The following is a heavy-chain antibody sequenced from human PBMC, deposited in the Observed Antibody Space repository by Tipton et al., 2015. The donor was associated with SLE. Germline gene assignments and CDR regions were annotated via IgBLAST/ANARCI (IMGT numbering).Heavy chain of an antibody. Sequence: TLSLTCTVSGDSFSSGSSSWNWVRQPAGKGLEWIGLIYNSGITNYNPSLQSRVTLSVDMSKNQFSLRLSSVTAADTGIYYCVKSVVVVSPRDYYYYMDVWGKGTT. J-gene: IGHJ6*03. D-gene: IGHD2-15*01. CDR3: VKSVVVVSPRDYYYYMDV. V-gene: IGHV4-61*02. CDR2: IYNSGIT. CDR1: GDSFSSGSSS.